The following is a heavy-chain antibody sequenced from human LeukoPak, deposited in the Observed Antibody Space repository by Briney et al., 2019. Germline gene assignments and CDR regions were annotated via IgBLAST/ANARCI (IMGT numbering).Heavy chain of an antibody. Sequence: ASVKVPCKASGYTFTSYYMHWVRQAPGQGLEWMGIINPSGGSTSYAQKFQGRVTMTRDTSTSTVYMELSSLRSEDTAVYYCARDGTYYYDSSGPPYYYGMDVWGQGTTVTVSS. CDR1: GYTFTSYY. V-gene: IGHV1-46*01. CDR3: ARDGTYYYDSSGPPYYYGMDV. D-gene: IGHD3-22*01. J-gene: IGHJ6*02. CDR2: INPSGGST.